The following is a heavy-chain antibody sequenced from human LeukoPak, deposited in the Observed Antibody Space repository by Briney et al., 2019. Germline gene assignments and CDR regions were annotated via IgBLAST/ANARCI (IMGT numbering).Heavy chain of an antibody. CDR1: GFTFTTYA. CDR3: ARDRYGDGFAHLDY. CDR2: ITPGGGT. D-gene: IGHD5-24*01. J-gene: IGHJ4*02. Sequence: ASAKVSCRASGFTFTTYAIHWVRQAPGQGLEWMGWITPGGGTNYPQKFQGRVAITWDTSITTAYMDLSRLTSDDTAVYCCARDRYGDGFAHLDYWGQGALVTVSS. V-gene: IGHV1-2*02.